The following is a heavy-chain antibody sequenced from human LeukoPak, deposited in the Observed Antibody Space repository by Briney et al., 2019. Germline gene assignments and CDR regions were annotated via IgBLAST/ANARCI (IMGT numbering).Heavy chain of an antibody. J-gene: IGHJ6*03. Sequence: SETLSLTCTVSGGSISSYYWSWIRQPAGKGLEWIGRIYTSGSTNYNPSLKSRVTMSVDTSKNQFSLKLSSVTAADTAVYYCARSGQIGSSTSYYYYYMDVWGKGTTVTISS. CDR1: GGSISSYY. CDR2: IYTSGST. CDR3: ARSGQIGSSTSYYYYYMDV. V-gene: IGHV4-4*07. D-gene: IGHD2-2*01.